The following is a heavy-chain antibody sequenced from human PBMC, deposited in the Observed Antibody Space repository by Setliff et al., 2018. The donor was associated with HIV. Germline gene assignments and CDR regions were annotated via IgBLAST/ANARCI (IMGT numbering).Heavy chain of an antibody. Sequence: SETLSLTCAVYGGSFSGYYWSWIRQPPGKGLEWIGEINHSGSTNYTPSLKSRVTISADTSKNQFSLKLSSVTAADTAVYYCARLNLMAGLLHHPYFDYWGQGTLVTVSS. D-gene: IGHD3-22*01. V-gene: IGHV4-34*01. CDR3: ARLNLMAGLLHHPYFDY. CDR2: INHSGST. J-gene: IGHJ4*02. CDR1: GGSFSGYY.